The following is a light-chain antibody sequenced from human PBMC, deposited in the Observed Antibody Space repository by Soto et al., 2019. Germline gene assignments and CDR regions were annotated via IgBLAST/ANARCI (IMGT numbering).Light chain of an antibody. Sequence: EIVLTQSPATLALSPGERATLSCRASQSVSSYLAWYHQKPGQAPRLLIYDASNRATGIPARFSGSGSGTDFTLTISRLEPEDFVVYYCQQRSNWLTFGGGPKVDIK. CDR2: DAS. CDR3: QQRSNWLT. CDR1: QSVSSY. J-gene: IGKJ4*01. V-gene: IGKV3-11*01.